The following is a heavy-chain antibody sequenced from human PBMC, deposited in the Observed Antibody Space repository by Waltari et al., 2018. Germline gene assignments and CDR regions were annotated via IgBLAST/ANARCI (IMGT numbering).Heavy chain of an antibody. CDR2: INHSGST. D-gene: IGHD3-10*01. CDR3: ARKSDYGSGRRIPFFDY. CDR1: GGSFSGYY. J-gene: IGHJ4*02. V-gene: IGHV4-34*01. Sequence: QVQLQQWGAGLLKPSETLSLTCAVYGGSFSGYYWSWIRQPPGKGLEWIGEINHSGSTNYNPSLKSRVTISVDTSKNQFSLKLSSVTAADTAVYYCARKSDYGSGRRIPFFDYWGQGTLVTVSS.